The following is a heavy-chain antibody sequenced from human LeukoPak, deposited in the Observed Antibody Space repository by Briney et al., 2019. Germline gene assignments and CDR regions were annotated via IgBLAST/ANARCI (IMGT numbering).Heavy chain of an antibody. D-gene: IGHD2-15*01. CDR2: LNEDGTVK. Sequence: PGGSLRPSCAASGFSFTTNWMHWVRQTPGKRLEWVAELNEDGTVKYYVDSVKGRFTISRDNAKNSLYLQMNRLRAEDTGVYFCANVPRSTVSFGGRGTLVTVSS. J-gene: IGHJ2*01. V-gene: IGHV3-7*01. CDR3: ANVPRSTVSF. CDR1: GFSFTTNW.